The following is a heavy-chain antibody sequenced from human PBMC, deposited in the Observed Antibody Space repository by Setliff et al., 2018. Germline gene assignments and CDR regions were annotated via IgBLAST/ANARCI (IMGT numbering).Heavy chain of an antibody. V-gene: IGHV3-7*01. D-gene: IGHD3-3*02. CDR2: IKQDGSEK. CDR3: ARGRIPRIFGVALNWFDP. CDR1: GFTFSSYW. Sequence: GGSLRLSCAASGFTFSSYWMSWVRQAPGKGLEWVANIKQDGSEKYYVDSVKGRFTIPRDNSKNTLYLQMGSLRAEDMAVYYCARGRIPRIFGVALNWFDPWGQGTLVTVS. J-gene: IGHJ5*02.